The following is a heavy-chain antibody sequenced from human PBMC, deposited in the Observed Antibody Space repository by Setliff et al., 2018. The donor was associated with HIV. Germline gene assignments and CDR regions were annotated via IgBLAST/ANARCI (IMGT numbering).Heavy chain of an antibody. D-gene: IGHD3-10*01. V-gene: IGHV4-59*01. CDR1: GGSMSSYY. Sequence: PSETLSLTCTVSGGSMSSYYWSWIRQPPGKGLEWLGYMSFSANSNYNPSLKNRITISIDTSKNQFSLRLKSVTAADAAIYYCARGAGAFGAKLDSWGQGSLVTVSS. J-gene: IGHJ4*02. CDR3: ARGAGAFGAKLDS. CDR2: MSFSANS.